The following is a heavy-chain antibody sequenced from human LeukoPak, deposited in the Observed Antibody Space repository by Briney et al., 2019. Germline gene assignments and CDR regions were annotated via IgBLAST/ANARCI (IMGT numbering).Heavy chain of an antibody. Sequence: ASVKVSCKVSGYTLTELSMHWVRQAPGKGLEWMGGFDPEDGETIYARKLQGRVTMTEDTSTDTAYMELSSLRSEDTAMYYCATAVTTAGSFDYWGQGTLVTVSS. J-gene: IGHJ4*02. D-gene: IGHD4-11*01. CDR1: GYTLTELS. V-gene: IGHV1-24*01. CDR2: FDPEDGET. CDR3: ATAVTTAGSFDY.